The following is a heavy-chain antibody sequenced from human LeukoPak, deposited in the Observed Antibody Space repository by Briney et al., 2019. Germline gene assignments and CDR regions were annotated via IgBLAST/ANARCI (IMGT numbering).Heavy chain of an antibody. CDR3: ARGSLRYFDWLSNP. J-gene: IGHJ5*02. Sequence: GASVKVSCKASGYTFTVYSINWLRQAPGQGLEWMGWISAYNGNTNYAQKLQGRVTMTTDTSTSTAYMELRSLRSDDTAVYYCARGSLRYFDWLSNPWGQGTLVTVSS. D-gene: IGHD3-9*01. CDR2: ISAYNGNT. V-gene: IGHV1-18*01. CDR1: GYTFTVYS.